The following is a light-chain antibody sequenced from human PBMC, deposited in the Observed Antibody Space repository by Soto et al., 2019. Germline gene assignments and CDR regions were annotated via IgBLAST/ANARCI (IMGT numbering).Light chain of an antibody. Sequence: DIVMTQSPLSLPVTPGEPASISCRSSQSLLHSDGYIYLDWYLQRPGQSPQLLICLGSNRASGVPDRFRGSGSGTHFKLTRSRVESEDFGVYYRMQALQTPWTCGQGTRVDVK. CDR1: QSLLHSDGYIY. V-gene: IGKV2-28*01. CDR2: LGS. J-gene: IGKJ1*01. CDR3: MQALQTPWT.